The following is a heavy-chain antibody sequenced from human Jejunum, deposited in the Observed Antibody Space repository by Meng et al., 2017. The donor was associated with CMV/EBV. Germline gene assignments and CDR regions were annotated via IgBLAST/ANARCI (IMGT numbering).Heavy chain of an antibody. V-gene: IGHV3-49*02. CDR1: CFSSVYSF. Sequence: SCFSSVYSFLTCVRQAPGKGLEWVGFIRSKNSGWPTAYAASVKGSFTISRDESNSVASLQMNSLRIEDTAVYYCTRCGINCYLDYWGQGTLVTVSS. CDR3: TRCGINCYLDY. D-gene: IGHD2-15*01. CDR2: IRSKNSGWPT. J-gene: IGHJ4*03.